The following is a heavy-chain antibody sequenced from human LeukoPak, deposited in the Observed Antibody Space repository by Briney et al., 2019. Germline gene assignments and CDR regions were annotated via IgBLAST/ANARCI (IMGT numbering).Heavy chain of an antibody. J-gene: IGHJ4*02. Sequence: PSETLSLTCTVSGGSISSSSYYWSWIRQPPGKGLEWIGYIYYSGSTNYNPSLKSRVTISVDTSKNQFSLKLSSVTAADTAVYYCARSRDGYNRFDYWGQGTLVTVSS. D-gene: IGHD5-24*01. V-gene: IGHV4-61*05. CDR2: IYYSGST. CDR3: ARSRDGYNRFDY. CDR1: GGSISSSSYY.